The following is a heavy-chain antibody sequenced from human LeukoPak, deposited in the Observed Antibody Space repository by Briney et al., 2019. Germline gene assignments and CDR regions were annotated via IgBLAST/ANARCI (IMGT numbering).Heavy chain of an antibody. V-gene: IGHV4-59*01. CDR1: GGSISSYY. CDR3: SGSYVYYYYYYMDV. Sequence: SETLSLTCTVSGGSISSYYWSWIRQPPGKGLEWIGYIHYSGSTNYNPSLKSRVTISVDTSKNQFSLKLSSVTAADTAVYYCSGSYVYYYYYYMDVWGKGTTVTISS. J-gene: IGHJ6*03. CDR2: IHYSGST. D-gene: IGHD1-26*01.